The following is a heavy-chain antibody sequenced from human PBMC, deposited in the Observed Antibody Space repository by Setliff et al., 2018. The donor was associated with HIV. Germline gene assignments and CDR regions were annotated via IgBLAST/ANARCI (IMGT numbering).Heavy chain of an antibody. CDR2: MSTGGDIK. CDR3: VRDPIEGYPDYFDY. J-gene: IGHJ4*02. V-gene: IGHV3-30-3*01. CDR1: GFTFSSYV. Sequence: GSLRLSCAATGFTFSSYVLHWVRQAPGKGLEWVAVMSTGGDIKIYADSVKGRFTISRDNSKNTLFLQMNSLRPEDTATYYCVRDPIEGYPDYFDYWGQGTLVTVS. D-gene: IGHD1-26*01.